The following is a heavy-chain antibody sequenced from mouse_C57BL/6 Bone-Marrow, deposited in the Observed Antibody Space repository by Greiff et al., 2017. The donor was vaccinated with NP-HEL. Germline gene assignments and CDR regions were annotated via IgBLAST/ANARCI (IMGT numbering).Heavy chain of an antibody. D-gene: IGHD1-1*01. CDR1: GFTFSSYA. J-gene: IGHJ4*01. CDR3: TRDRGITTVVGDYAMDY. V-gene: IGHV5-9-1*02. Sequence: EVQRVESGEGLVKPGGSLKLSCAASGFTFSSYAMSWVRQTPEKRLEWVAYISSGGDYIYYADTVKGRFNISQDNVRNTLYLQMSSLKSEDTAMYYCTRDRGITTVVGDYAMDYWGQGTSVTVSS. CDR2: ISSGGDYI.